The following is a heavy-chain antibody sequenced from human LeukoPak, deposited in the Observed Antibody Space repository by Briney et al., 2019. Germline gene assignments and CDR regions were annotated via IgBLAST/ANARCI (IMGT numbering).Heavy chain of an antibody. V-gene: IGHV3-11*01. D-gene: IGHD2-2*02. CDR2: ISSSGSTI. CDR3: ARVSVPAAILDDDY. J-gene: IGHJ4*02. Sequence: GGSLRLSCAASGFTFSDYYMSWIRQAPGKGLEWVSCISSSGSTIYYANSVKGRFTISRDNAKNSLYLQMNSLRAEDTAVYYCARVSVPAAILDDDYWGQGTLVTVSS. CDR1: GFTFSDYY.